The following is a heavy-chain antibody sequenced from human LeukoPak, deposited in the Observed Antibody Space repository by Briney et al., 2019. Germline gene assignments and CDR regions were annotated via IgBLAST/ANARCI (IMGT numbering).Heavy chain of an antibody. D-gene: IGHD3-10*01. V-gene: IGHV3-48*03. CDR2: ISSSGSTI. CDR1: GFTFSSYE. J-gene: IGHJ6*04. CDR3: ASVNYYGSGSLYYYGMDV. Sequence: PGGSLRLSCAASGFTFSSYEMNRVRQAPGKGLEWVSYISSSGSTIYYADSVRGRFTISRDNAKNSLHLQMNSLRAEDTAVYYCASVNYYGSGSLYYYGMDVWGKGTTVTVSS.